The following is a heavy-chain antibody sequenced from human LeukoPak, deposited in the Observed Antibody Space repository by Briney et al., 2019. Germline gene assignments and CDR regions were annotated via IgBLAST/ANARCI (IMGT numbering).Heavy chain of an antibody. CDR3: ARGVYGSRHFDY. Sequence: GGSLRLSCAASGFIFSNFWMHWVRLPPGKGLVWVSRINSDGSSTTYAGSVKGRFTISRDNAKKTLYLQMNSLRAEDTALYYCARGVYGSRHFDYWGQGILVTVSS. D-gene: IGHD2-15*01. CDR1: GFIFSNFW. CDR2: INSDGSST. J-gene: IGHJ4*02. V-gene: IGHV3-74*01.